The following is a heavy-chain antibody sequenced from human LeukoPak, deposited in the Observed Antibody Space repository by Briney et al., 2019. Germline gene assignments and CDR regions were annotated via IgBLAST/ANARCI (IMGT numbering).Heavy chain of an antibody. CDR3: ARNSHGYSSGWLQFNFDY. CDR2: INTYNGNT. D-gene: IGHD6-19*01. Sequence: ASVKVSCKASGYTFTSYGITWVRQAPGQGLEWMGWINTYNGNTNYAQKLQGRVTMATDTSTSTAYMELRSLRSDDTAVYYCARNSHGYSSGWLQFNFDYWGQGTLVTVSS. V-gene: IGHV1-18*01. CDR1: GYTFTSYG. J-gene: IGHJ4*02.